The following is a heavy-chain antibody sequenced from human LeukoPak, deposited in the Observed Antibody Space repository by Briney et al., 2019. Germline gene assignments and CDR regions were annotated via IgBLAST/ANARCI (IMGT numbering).Heavy chain of an antibody. V-gene: IGHV3-7*01. CDR2: IIPDGSEK. CDR3: ARDGCTSTSCYTRGDV. CDR1: GITFSSNW. D-gene: IGHD2-2*02. Sequence: PGGSLRLSCAAAGITFSSNWMSWVRQAPGKGLEWVANIIPDGSEKYYVDSVKGRFTISRDNAKNSLYLQMNSLRAEDSAVYYCARDGCTSTSCYTRGDVWGKGTMVTVSS. J-gene: IGHJ6*03.